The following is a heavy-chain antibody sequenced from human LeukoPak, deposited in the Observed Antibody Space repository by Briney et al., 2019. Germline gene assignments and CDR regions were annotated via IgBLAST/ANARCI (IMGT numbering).Heavy chain of an antibody. CDR2: IKQDGSVN. V-gene: IGHV3-7*01. J-gene: IGHJ4*02. D-gene: IGHD3-10*01. CDR1: GFTFSTYW. CDR3: AGHYGSGSYQGPFDY. Sequence: GGSLRLSCVVSGFTFSTYWMSWVRQAPGKGLECVATIKQDGSVNNYGDSVQGRFTISRDNAKNSLYLQMHSLRVEDTAVYYCAGHYGSGSYQGPFDYWGQGTLVTVSS.